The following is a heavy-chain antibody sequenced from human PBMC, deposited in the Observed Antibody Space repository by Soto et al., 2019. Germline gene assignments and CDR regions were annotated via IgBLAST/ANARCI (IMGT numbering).Heavy chain of an antibody. CDR1: GYSFTSYW. CDR3: ARQWWEPIVVVPAATDWFDP. Sequence: GESLKISCKGSGYSFTSYWIGWVRQMPGKGLEWMGIIYPGDSDTRYSPSFQGQVTISAAKSISTAYLQWSSLKASDTAMYYCARQWWEPIVVVPAATDWFDPWGQGTLVTVSS. CDR2: IYPGDSDT. V-gene: IGHV5-51*01. D-gene: IGHD2-2*01. J-gene: IGHJ5*02.